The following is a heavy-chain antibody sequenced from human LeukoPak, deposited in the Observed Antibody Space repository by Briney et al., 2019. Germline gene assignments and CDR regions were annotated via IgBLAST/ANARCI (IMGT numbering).Heavy chain of an antibody. V-gene: IGHV1-24*01. CDR3: ARLGGVVISRGEGWDAFDI. CDR2: FDPEDGET. D-gene: IGHD3-3*01. Sequence: ASVKVSCKVSGYTLTELSMHWVRQAPGKGLEWMGGFDPEDGETIYAQKLQGRVTMTTDTSTSTAYMELRSLRSDDTAVYYCARLGGVVISRGEGWDAFDIWGQGTMVTVSS. CDR1: GYTLTELS. J-gene: IGHJ3*02.